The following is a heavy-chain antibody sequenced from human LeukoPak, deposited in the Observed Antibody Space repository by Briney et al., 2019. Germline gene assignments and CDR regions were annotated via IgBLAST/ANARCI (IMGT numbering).Heavy chain of an antibody. CDR2: INIDERIT. D-gene: IGHD3-10*01. CDR3: FREGGD. Sequence: GGSLRLSCAASGFTFSSYSMNWVRQAPGKGLVWVSYINIDERITGYANSVKGRFTISRDNAKNTLYLQMNSLRAEDTAIYYCFREGGDWGQGTLVTVSS. V-gene: IGHV3-74*01. J-gene: IGHJ4*02. CDR1: GFTFSSYS.